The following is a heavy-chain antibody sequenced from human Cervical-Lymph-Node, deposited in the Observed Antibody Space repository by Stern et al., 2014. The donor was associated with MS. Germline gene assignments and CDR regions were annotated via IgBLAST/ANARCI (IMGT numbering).Heavy chain of an antibody. V-gene: IGHV4-59*08. D-gene: IGHD4-23*01. J-gene: IGHJ4*02. CDR1: GDSISSYY. CDR2: VYYRGTT. Sequence: VQLVESGPGLVKPSETLSLTCTVSGDSISSYYWSWIRQPPGKGLEWIGHVYYRGTTYYNPSLPGRVTISVDTSKKQFSLKLTSVTAADTAVYYCARLSTVVDYWGQGTLVTVSS. CDR3: ARLSTVVDY.